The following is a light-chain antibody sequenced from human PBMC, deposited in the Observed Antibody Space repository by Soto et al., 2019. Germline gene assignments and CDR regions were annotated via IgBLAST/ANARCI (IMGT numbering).Light chain of an antibody. CDR1: QSVGSS. J-gene: IGKJ1*01. Sequence: EIVLTQSPATLSLSPGERATLSCRASQSVGSSLAWYQQKPGQAPRLLINDSSNRATGIPARFSGSGSGTDFTLTISSLEPEDFAVYYCQQYSSLWTFGQGTKVEIK. CDR3: QQYSSLWT. CDR2: DSS. V-gene: IGKV3-11*01.